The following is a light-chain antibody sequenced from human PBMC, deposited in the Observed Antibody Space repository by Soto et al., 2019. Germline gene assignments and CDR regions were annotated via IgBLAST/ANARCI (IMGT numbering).Light chain of an antibody. CDR3: FLSYSVARRV. J-gene: IGLJ1*01. CDR2: DTS. CDR1: TGAVTSGHY. Sequence: QAVVTQEPSLTVSPGGTVTLTCGSSTGAVTSGHYPYWFQQKPGQAPRTLIYDTSNKHSWTPARFSGSLLGGKAALTLSSAQPEDEAEYYCFLSYSVARRVFGTGNKVTVL. V-gene: IGLV7-46*01.